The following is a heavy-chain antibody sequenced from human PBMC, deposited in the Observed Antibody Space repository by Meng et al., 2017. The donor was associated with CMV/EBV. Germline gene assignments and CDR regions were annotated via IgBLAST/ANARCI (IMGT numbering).Heavy chain of an antibody. Sequence: ASVMVSCKASSYTFTSYGISWVRQAPGQGLEWMGWISAYNGNTNYAQKLQGRVTMTTDTSTSTAYMELRSLRSDDTAVYYCARVVVVPAATTLRYYYYGMDVWGQGTTVTVSS. CDR2: ISAYNGNT. D-gene: IGHD2-2*01. V-gene: IGHV1-18*01. CDR1: SYTFTSYG. J-gene: IGHJ6*02. CDR3: ARVVVVPAATTLRYYYYGMDV.